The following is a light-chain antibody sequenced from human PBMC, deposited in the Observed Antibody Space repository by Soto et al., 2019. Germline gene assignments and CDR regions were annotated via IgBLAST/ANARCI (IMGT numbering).Light chain of an antibody. J-gene: IGLJ2*01. CDR1: SGDVGGYNY. V-gene: IGLV2-8*01. Sequence: QSALTQPPSASGSPGQSVTISCTGTSGDVGGYNYVSWYQQHPGKAPKLVIYEVSERPSGVPDRFSGSKSGNTASLTVSGFQAEDEAIYYCSSYAGSPVVFGGGTKLTVL. CDR2: EVS. CDR3: SSYAGSPVV.